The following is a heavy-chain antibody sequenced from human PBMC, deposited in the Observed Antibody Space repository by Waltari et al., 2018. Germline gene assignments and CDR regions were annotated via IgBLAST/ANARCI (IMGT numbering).Heavy chain of an antibody. Sequence: QVQLQQWGAGLLKPSETLSLTCAVYGGSFSGYYWSWIRQPPGKGLEWIGEINHSGSTTYNPSLKRRVTLSVDTSKNQFSLKLGSVTAADTAVYYCARGSGVITFAYWGQGTLVTVSS. D-gene: IGHD3-22*01. J-gene: IGHJ4*02. CDR3: ARGSGVITFAY. CDR2: INHSGST. CDR1: GGSFSGYY. V-gene: IGHV4-34*01.